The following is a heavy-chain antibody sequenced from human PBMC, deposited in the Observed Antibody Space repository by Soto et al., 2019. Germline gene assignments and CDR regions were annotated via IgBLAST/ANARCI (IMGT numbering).Heavy chain of an antibody. CDR1: GGYISSYY. J-gene: IGHJ3*02. D-gene: IGHD6-13*01. V-gene: IGHV4-59*01. Sequence: SETLSLTWTLSGGYISSYYWSWVRQPPGKGLEWIGYIYYSGSTNYNPSLKSRVTISVDTSKNQFSLKLSSVTAADTAVYYCARLAGSAAVDAFDIWGQGTMVTVSS. CDR3: ARLAGSAAVDAFDI. CDR2: IYYSGST.